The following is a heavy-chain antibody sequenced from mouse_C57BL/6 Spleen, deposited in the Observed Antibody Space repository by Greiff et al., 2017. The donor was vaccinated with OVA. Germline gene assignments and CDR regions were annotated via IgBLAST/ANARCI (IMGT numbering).Heavy chain of an antibody. D-gene: IGHD2-3*01. CDR2: INPNNGGT. CDR1: GYTFTDYN. V-gene: IGHV1-22*01. CDR3: ARWMVRDYYAMDY. Sequence: EVQLQQSGPELVKPGASVKMSCKASGYTFTDYNMHWVKQSHGKSLEWIGYINPNNGGTSYNQKFKGKATLTVNKSSSTAYMALRSLTSEDSAVYYCARWMVRDYYAMDYWGQGTSVTVSS. J-gene: IGHJ4*01.